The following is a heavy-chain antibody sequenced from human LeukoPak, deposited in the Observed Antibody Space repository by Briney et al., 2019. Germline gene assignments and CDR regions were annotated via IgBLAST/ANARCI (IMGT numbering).Heavy chain of an antibody. J-gene: IGHJ6*02. CDR2: INHKGNVI. V-gene: IGHV3-7*03. Sequence: GGSLRLSCAASGFTFSSHWMNWARQAPGKGLEWVASINHKGNVIYYVDSVKGRFTISRDNAKNSLYLQMSNLRAEDTAVYFCARGGGLDVWGQGATVTVSS. D-gene: IGHD3-16*01. CDR1: GFTFSSHW. CDR3: ARGGGLDV.